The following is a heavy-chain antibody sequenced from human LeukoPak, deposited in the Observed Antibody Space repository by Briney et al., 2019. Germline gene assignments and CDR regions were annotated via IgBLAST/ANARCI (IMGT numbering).Heavy chain of an antibody. V-gene: IGHV4-34*01. CDR1: GGSFSGYY. Sequence: SETLSLTCAVYGGSFSGYYWSWIRQPPGKGLEWIGEINPSGSTNYNPSLKSRVTISVDTPRNQFSLKLSSVTAADTAVYYCATNPGGYCSSTNCYGEAPWGQGTLVTVSS. J-gene: IGHJ5*02. D-gene: IGHD2-2*01. CDR2: INPSGST. CDR3: ATNPGGYCSSTNCYGEAP.